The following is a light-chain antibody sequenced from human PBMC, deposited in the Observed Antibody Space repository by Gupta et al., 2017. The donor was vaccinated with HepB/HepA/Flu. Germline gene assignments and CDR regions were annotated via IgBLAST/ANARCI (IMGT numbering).Light chain of an antibody. CDR2: DVS. Sequence: QSALTQPASASRSPGQPITISCTGTSSDVGGYNYVSWYQQHPGQAPILMTYDVSNRPSGVSNRFAGSYSGNAAVPTSCVLQAEDDAYYYCTSYTSRSTGVFGGGTKLTVL. V-gene: IGLV2-14*03. CDR3: TSYTSRSTGV. CDR1: SSDVGGYNY. J-gene: IGLJ2*01.